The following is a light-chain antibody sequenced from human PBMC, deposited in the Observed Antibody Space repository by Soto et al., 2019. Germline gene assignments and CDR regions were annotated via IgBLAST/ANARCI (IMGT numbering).Light chain of an antibody. Sequence: DIVLTQSPLSLPVTPGEPASISCRSSQSLLHSNGNIYLDLYVQKPGKSPQLLIHLVSIRASGVPDRFRSSGSGKDFTLKITRVDAEDVGVYYCMQAIHAPRTFGLGTKVEI. V-gene: IGKV2-28*01. CDR3: MQAIHAPRT. CDR1: QSLLHSNGNIY. J-gene: IGKJ1*01. CDR2: LVS.